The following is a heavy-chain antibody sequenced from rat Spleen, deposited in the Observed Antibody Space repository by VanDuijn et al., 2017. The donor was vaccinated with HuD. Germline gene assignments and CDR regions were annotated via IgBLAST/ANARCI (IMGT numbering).Heavy chain of an antibody. D-gene: IGHD1-12*02. CDR1: GFSLTSNG. Sequence: QVQLKESGPGLVQPSQTLSLTCTVSGFSLTSNGVSWVRQPPGKGLEWIAAISSGGSTYYNSALKSRLSISRDTSKSQVFLKMNSLQTEDTAIYFCTRVTDDGSYYPWYFDYWGQGVMVTVSS. CDR3: TRVTDDGSYYPWYFDY. J-gene: IGHJ2*01. CDR2: ISSGGST. V-gene: IGHV2S12*01.